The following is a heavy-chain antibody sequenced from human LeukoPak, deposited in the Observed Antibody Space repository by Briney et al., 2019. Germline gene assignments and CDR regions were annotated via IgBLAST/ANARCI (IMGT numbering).Heavy chain of an antibody. Sequence: GGSLRLSCAASGFTFSGSAMHWVRQAPGKGLVWVARTNTDGSTTRYADSVKGRFTISRDNAKNTVDLQMNSLRAEDTAVYYCARDRTVTTNPYYFDSWGQGSLVTVSS. J-gene: IGHJ4*02. CDR3: ARDRTVTTNPYYFDS. CDR2: TNTDGSTT. CDR1: GFTFSGSA. D-gene: IGHD4-11*01. V-gene: IGHV3-74*01.